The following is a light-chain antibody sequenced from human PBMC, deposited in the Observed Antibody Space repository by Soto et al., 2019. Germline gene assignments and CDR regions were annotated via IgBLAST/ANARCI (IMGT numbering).Light chain of an antibody. CDR2: DVS. Sequence: QSVLTQPASVSGSPGQSITISCTGSSSDVGGYNYVSWYQQHPGKAPKLMIYDVSNRPSGVSNRFSGSKSGNTASLTISGLRAEDEADYYCNSYTSSTTHVFGTGTKVTVL. V-gene: IGLV2-14*01. CDR1: SSDVGGYNY. J-gene: IGLJ1*01. CDR3: NSYTSSTTHV.